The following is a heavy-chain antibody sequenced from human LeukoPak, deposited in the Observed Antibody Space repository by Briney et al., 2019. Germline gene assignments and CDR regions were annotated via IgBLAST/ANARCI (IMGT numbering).Heavy chain of an antibody. CDR3: ARAVGSTRGNWFDP. CDR1: GGSISSYY. D-gene: IGHD2-2*01. CDR2: IYYSGST. V-gene: IGHV4-59*01. J-gene: IGHJ5*02. Sequence: SETLSPTCTVSGGSISSYYWSWIRQPPGKGLEWIGYIYYSGSTNYNPSLKSRVTISVDTSKNQFSLKLSSVTAADTAVYYCARAVGSTRGNWFDPWGQGTLVTVSS.